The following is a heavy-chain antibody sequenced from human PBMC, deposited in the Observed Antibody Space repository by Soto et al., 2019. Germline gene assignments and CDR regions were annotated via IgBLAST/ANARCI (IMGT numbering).Heavy chain of an antibody. Sequence: PXGSLRLSGAASGFTFSSYAMNWVGQAPGKGLEWVSSIDGSGGSTYYAGSVKGRFTTSRDNSKNTLYLQMNSLGAADAAIYFCAKGHAYDAYNHLYFDYWGQGTLVTVSS. CDR1: GFTFSSYA. CDR3: AKGHAYDAYNHLYFDY. CDR2: IDGSGGST. D-gene: IGHD3-10*01. J-gene: IGHJ4*02. V-gene: IGHV3-23*01.